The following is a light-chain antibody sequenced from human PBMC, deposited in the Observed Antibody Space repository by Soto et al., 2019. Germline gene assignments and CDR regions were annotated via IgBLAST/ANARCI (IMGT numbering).Light chain of an antibody. V-gene: IGLV2-14*01. CDR3: SSCTSSVTVI. J-gene: IGLJ2*01. Sequence: QSVLTQPASVSGSPGQSITISCTGTGSDIGGYRYVSWYQQHPGKVPKLLIYEVSHRPSGVSDRFSGSKSGKTASLTISGLQPEDEADYYCSSCTSSVTVIFGGGTKVTVL. CDR1: GSDIGGYRY. CDR2: EVS.